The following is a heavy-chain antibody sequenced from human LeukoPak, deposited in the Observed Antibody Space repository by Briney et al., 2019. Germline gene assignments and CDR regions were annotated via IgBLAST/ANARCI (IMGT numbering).Heavy chain of an antibody. CDR2: ISSSGSTI. CDR1: GFTFSSYE. CDR3: ARARDIVLVTAPDY. Sequence: GGSLRLSCAASGFTFSSYEMNWVRQAPGKGLEWVSYISSSGSTIYYADSVKGRFTISRDNAKNSLYLQMNSLRAEDTAVYYCARARDIVLVTAPDYWGQGTLVTVSS. D-gene: IGHD5-18*01. J-gene: IGHJ4*02. V-gene: IGHV3-48*03.